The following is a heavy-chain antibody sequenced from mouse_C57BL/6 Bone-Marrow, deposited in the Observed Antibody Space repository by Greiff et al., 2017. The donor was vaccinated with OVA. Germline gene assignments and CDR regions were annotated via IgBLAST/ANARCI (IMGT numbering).Heavy chain of an antibody. Sequence: EVQVVESGGGLVKPGGSLKLSCAASGFTFSSYSMSWVRQTPEKRLAWVATISDGGSCTYYPDNVKSRFTLTRDNAKNNLYLQMSHLKSEDTAEDSCSYPLADGYPYYSMDYWGQGTSVTVSS. J-gene: IGHJ4*01. V-gene: IGHV5-4*01. CDR1: GFTFSSYS. D-gene: IGHD2-3*01. CDR3: SYPLADGYPYYSMDY. CDR2: ISDGGSCT.